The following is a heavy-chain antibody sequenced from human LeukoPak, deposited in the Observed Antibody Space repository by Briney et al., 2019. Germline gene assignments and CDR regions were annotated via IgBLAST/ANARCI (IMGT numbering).Heavy chain of an antibody. J-gene: IGHJ6*03. D-gene: IGHD6-13*01. V-gene: IGHV1-69*06. CDR2: IIPIFGTA. Sequence: ASVKVSCKASGGTFSGYAISWVRQAPGQGLEWMGGIIPIFGTANYAQKFQGRVTITADKSTSTAYMELSSLRSEDTAVYYCAREQQLPHYYYYMDVWGKGTTVTVSS. CDR1: GGTFSGYA. CDR3: AREQQLPHYYYYMDV.